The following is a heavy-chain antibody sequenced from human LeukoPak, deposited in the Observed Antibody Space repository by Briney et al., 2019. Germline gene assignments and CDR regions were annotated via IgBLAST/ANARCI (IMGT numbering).Heavy chain of an antibody. CDR2: ISSTSSYI. CDR1: GLTFDNYR. D-gene: IGHD4/OR15-4a*01. V-gene: IGHV3-21*01. Sequence: GGSLRLSCAASGLTFDNYRMKWVRQAPGKGLEWVSSISSTSSYIYYADSVKGRFTISRDNAKNSLYLQMNSLRAEDTAVYYCARSVPSGANGIDYWGQGTLVTVSS. CDR3: ARSVPSGANGIDY. J-gene: IGHJ4*02.